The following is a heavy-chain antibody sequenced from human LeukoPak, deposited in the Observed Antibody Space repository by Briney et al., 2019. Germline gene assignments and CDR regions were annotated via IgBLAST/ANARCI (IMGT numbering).Heavy chain of an antibody. CDR3: ARVYADPDYYFDY. CDR2: IIPIFGTA. V-gene: IGHV1-69*06. Sequence: SVKVSCKASGYTFTSYGISWVRQAPGQGLEWMGGIIPIFGTAHYAQKFQGRVTVTADKSTNTAYMELSRLRSEGTAVYYCARVYADPDYYFDYWGQGTLVTVFS. J-gene: IGHJ4*02. D-gene: IGHD2-8*01. CDR1: GYTFTSYG.